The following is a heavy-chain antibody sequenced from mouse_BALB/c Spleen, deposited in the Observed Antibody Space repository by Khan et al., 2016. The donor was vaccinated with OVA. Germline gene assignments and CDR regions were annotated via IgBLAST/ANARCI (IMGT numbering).Heavy chain of an antibody. V-gene: IGHV1-4*01. CDR3: ARGGAYYRSDGWFSY. D-gene: IGHD2-14*01. Sequence: VQLQQSGAELARPGASVKMSCKASGYTFTTYTMHWVKQRPGQGLEWIGYINPSNGYTNYNQKFKDKSTLTEDKSSSTAYMQLSSLPSDHSAVYYCARGGAYYRSDGWFSYWGQGTLVTVSA. CDR1: GYTFTTYT. J-gene: IGHJ3*01. CDR2: INPSNGYT.